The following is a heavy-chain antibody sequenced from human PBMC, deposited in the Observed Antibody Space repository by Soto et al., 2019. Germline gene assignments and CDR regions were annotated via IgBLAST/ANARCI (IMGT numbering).Heavy chain of an antibody. D-gene: IGHD3-3*01. CDR1: GFTFSSNS. CDR2: ISSSSST. V-gene: IGHV3-48*02. J-gene: IGHJ5*02. Sequence: EVQVVESGGGLVQPGGSLRLSCAASGFTFSSNSMNWVRQAPGKGLEWISYISSSSSTIYADTVKGRFTISRDNAKISLYLQMNSLRDKVTSVYYCARVIWSGHLTSDLWGQGTLVTVSS. CDR3: ARVIWSGHLTSDL.